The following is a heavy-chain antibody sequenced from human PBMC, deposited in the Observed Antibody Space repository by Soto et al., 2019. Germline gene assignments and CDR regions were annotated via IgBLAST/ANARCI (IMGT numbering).Heavy chain of an antibody. V-gene: IGHV3-11*01. CDR3: ARDDHTYGVY. J-gene: IGHJ4*02. CDR2: IGPYGNTI. CDR1: GFSFRDYF. D-gene: IGHD2-21*01. Sequence: GSLRLSCAASGFSFRDYFMSWIRQAPGKGLEWVSYIGPYGNTIYYADSVKGRFTISRDHATSSLHLHMNSLRPEDTAIYYCARDDHTYGVYWGQGTPVTVSS.